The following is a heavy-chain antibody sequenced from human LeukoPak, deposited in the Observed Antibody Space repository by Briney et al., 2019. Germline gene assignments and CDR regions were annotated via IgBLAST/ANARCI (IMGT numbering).Heavy chain of an antibody. V-gene: IGHV1-18*01. CDR1: GYTFTSYG. D-gene: IGHD3-3*01. J-gene: IGHJ3*02. CDR2: ISAYNGNT. Sequence: ASVKVSCKASGYTFTSYGISWVRQAPGQGLEWMGWISAYNGNTNYAQKLQGRVTMTTDTSTSTAYMELSSLRSEDTAVYYCARNISPFWSGNNHDAFDIWGQGTMVTVSS. CDR3: ARNISPFWSGNNHDAFDI.